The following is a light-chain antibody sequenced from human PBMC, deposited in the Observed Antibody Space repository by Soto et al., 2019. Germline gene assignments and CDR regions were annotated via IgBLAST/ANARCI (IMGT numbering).Light chain of an antibody. V-gene: IGKV1-5*03. CDR1: QSISSW. J-gene: IGKJ1*01. Sequence: DIQMTQSPSTLSASVGDRVTITCRASQSISSWLAWYQQKPGKAPKLLIYKASSLESGVPSRFSGSGPGTEADHTISSLQPDDFATYYREQYKSYWTFGQGTKVEI. CDR3: EQYKSYWT. CDR2: KAS.